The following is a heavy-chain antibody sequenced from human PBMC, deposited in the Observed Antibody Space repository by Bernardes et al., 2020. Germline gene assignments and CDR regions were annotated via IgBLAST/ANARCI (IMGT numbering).Heavy chain of an antibody. J-gene: IGHJ4*02. D-gene: IGHD3-22*01. Sequence: GGSLRLSCAASGFTFSSYDMHWVRQATGKGLEWVSAIGTAGDTYYPGSVKGRFTISRENAKNSLYLQMNSLRAGDTAVYYCARATYYYDSSGSSTPYFDYWGQGTLVTVSS. V-gene: IGHV3-13*01. CDR3: ARATYYYDSSGSSTPYFDY. CDR2: IGTAGDT. CDR1: GFTFSSYD.